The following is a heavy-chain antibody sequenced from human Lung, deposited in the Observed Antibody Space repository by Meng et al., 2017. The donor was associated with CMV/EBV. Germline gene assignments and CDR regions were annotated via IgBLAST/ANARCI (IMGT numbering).Heavy chain of an antibody. J-gene: IGHJ5*02. CDR2: ISAYNGNT. CDR1: GYIFNNYG. CDR3: ARDLPGGTKGTWLDL. D-gene: IGHD1-14*01. Sequence: QVQLVQFGAEVKKPGASVNVSCKASGYIFNNYGVSWVRQAPGQGPEWMGWISAYNGNTNYAKNFQGRFTMTTDTSTSTAYMELRSLRSDDTAVYYCARDLPGGTKGTWLDLWGQGTLVTVSS. V-gene: IGHV1-18*01.